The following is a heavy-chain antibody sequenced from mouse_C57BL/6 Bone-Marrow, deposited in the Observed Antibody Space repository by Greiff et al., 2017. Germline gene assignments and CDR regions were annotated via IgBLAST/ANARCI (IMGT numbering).Heavy chain of an antibody. V-gene: IGHV1-52*01. D-gene: IGHD2-5*01. J-gene: IGHJ3*01. CDR3: ARSAYYSNYVSWCAY. CDR1: GYTFTSYW. Sequence: VQLQQPGAELVRPGSSVKLSCKASGYTFTSYWMHWVKQRPIQGLEWIGNIDPSDSETHYNQKFKDKATLTVDKSSSTAYMQLSSLTSEDSAVYYCARSAYYSNYVSWCAYWGQGTLVTVSA. CDR2: IDPSDSET.